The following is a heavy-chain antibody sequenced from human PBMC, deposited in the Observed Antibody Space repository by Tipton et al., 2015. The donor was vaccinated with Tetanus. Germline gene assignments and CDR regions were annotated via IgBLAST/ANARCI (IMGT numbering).Heavy chain of an antibody. J-gene: IGHJ4*02. D-gene: IGHD1-14*01. CDR1: GGTFTNYA. V-gene: IGHV1-69*01. CDR3: ARPPNRISRAGVY. Sequence: QSGPEVKKPGSSVKVSCKASGGTFTNYALSWERQAPGQGLEWVGGITPIFGTTNSAPKFQGRVTITADESTNTAYMELSSLRSEDTGVYYCARPPNRISRAGVYWGQGALISVSS. CDR2: ITPIFGTT.